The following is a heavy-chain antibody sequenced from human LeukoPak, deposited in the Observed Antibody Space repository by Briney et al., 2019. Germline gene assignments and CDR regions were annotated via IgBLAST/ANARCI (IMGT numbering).Heavy chain of an antibody. CDR2: IYYSGST. CDR1: GDSISSHY. Sequence: TSETLSLTCTVSGDSISSHYWSWIRQPPGKGLEWIGYIYYSGSTNYSPSLKSRVSMLVDSSKNQFSLRLSSVTAADTAVYYCGGSSTSVWADNWFDHWGQGSLVIVSS. J-gene: IGHJ5*02. V-gene: IGHV4-59*11. D-gene: IGHD2-2*01. CDR3: GGSSTSVWADNWFDH.